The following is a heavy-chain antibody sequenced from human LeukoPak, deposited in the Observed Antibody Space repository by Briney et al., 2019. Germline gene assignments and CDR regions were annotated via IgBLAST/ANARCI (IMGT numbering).Heavy chain of an antibody. J-gene: IGHJ4*02. Sequence: GGSLRLSCAASGFTFSSYDMHWVRQDRGKGLEWVSTIGPGGDTYYSNSVRGRFTISRENARNSLYLQMSSLRSADAATYYCARGAGSDWIHWGQGALVAVSS. CDR2: IGPGGDT. CDR1: GFTFSSYD. CDR3: ARGAGSDWIH. D-gene: IGHD1-26*01. V-gene: IGHV3-13*01.